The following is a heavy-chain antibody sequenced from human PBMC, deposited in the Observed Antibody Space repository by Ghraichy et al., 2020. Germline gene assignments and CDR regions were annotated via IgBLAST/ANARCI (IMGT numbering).Heavy chain of an antibody. J-gene: IGHJ4*02. CDR3: ARDRPPGWLLLRGPYYFDY. Sequence: ASVKVSCKASGYTFTGYYMHWVRQAPGQGLEWMGWINPNSGGTNYAQKFQGRVTMTRDTSISTAYMELSRLRSDDTAVYYCARDRPPGWLLLRGPYYFDYWGQGTLVTVSS. D-gene: IGHD3-22*01. CDR1: GYTFTGYY. CDR2: INPNSGGT. V-gene: IGHV1-2*02.